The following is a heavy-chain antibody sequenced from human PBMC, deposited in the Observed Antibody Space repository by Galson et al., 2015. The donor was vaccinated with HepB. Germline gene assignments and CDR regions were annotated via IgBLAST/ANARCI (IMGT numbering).Heavy chain of an antibody. CDR2: ISSSSSTI. D-gene: IGHD3-9*01. Sequence: SLRLSCAASGFTFSSYSMNWVRQAPGKGLEWVSYISSSSSTIYYADSVKGRFIISRDNAKNSLYLQMSSLRAEDTAVYYCARVRTEDDILTGYDYFDYWGQGTLVTVSS. CDR3: ARVRTEDDILTGYDYFDY. J-gene: IGHJ4*02. V-gene: IGHV3-48*01. CDR1: GFTFSSYS.